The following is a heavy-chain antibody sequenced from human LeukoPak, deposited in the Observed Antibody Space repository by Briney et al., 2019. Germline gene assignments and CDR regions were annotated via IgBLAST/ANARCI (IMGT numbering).Heavy chain of an antibody. V-gene: IGHV3-23*01. Sequence: GGSLRLSCAASGFTFSSYWMSWVRQAPGKGLEWVSAISGSGGSTYYADSVKGRFTISRDNSKNTLYLQMNSLRAEDTAVYYCAKSPYSGYNFDYWGQGTLVTVSS. J-gene: IGHJ4*02. CDR3: AKSPYSGYNFDY. CDR2: ISGSGGST. D-gene: IGHD5-12*01. CDR1: GFTFSSYW.